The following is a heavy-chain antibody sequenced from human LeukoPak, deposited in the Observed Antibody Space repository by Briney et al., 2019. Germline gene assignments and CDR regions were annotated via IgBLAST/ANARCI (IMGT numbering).Heavy chain of an antibody. D-gene: IGHD2-2*01. CDR2: IYSGGRT. V-gene: IGHV3-66*01. CDR3: ARDYCSSTSCPLDV. Sequence: GGSLRLSCAASGFTVSNNYMSWVRQAPGKGLEWVSVIYSGGRTYYADSVKGRFTISRDNSKNTLYLQMNSLRAEDTAVYYCARDYCSSTSCPLDVWGKGTTVTVSS. J-gene: IGHJ6*04. CDR1: GFTVSNNY.